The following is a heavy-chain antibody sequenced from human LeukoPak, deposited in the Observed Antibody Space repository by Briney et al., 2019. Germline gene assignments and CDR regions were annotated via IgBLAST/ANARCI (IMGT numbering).Heavy chain of an antibody. CDR1: GFTFSGYY. Sequence: PGGSLRLSCGASGFTFSGYYMTWVRQAPGKGLEWVASIKEDGSEKYYVDSVKGRFTISRDNAKNSLYLQMSSLRAEDTAVYFCARDVGYGDYWGQGTLVTVSS. CDR2: IKEDGSEK. D-gene: IGHD5-12*01. V-gene: IGHV3-7*01. CDR3: ARDVGYGDY. J-gene: IGHJ4*02.